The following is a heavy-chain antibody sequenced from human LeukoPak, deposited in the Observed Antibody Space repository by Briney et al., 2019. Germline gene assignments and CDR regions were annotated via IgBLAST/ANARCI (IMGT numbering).Heavy chain of an antibody. D-gene: IGHD1/OR15-1a*01. V-gene: IGHV3-23*01. Sequence: SGGSLRLSCAASGFTFSSYAMSWVRQAPGKGLEWVSAISGSGGSTYYADSVRGRFTISRDSAKNSLFLQINSLTDEDTAVYFCARDNNDYYAGMDVWGKGTTVTVSS. J-gene: IGHJ6*04. CDR1: GFTFSSYA. CDR3: ARDNNDYYAGMDV. CDR2: ISGSGGST.